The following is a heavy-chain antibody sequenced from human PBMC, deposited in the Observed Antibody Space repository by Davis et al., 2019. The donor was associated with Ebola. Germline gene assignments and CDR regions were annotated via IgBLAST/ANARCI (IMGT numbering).Heavy chain of an antibody. J-gene: IGHJ4*02. Sequence: HTGGSLRLSCAASGFAFSNYWMSWVRQAPGKGLVWVSRIDTDGSSTNYADSVGGRFTISRDNAKNSLYLQMNSLRVEDTAVYYCARGIMKYYFEYWGQGSLVTVSP. CDR1: GFAFSNYW. CDR3: ARGIMKYYFEY. CDR2: IDTDGSST. V-gene: IGHV3-74*01. D-gene: IGHD3-16*01.